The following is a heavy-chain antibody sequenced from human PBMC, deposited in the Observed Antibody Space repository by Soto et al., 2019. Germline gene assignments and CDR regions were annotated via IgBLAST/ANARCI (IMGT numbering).Heavy chain of an antibody. CDR3: ARDVGYCSSSTCLIDH. Sequence: GASVKVSCKASGYTFNTYGISWVRQAPGQGLEWMGWISTFNGETRYAQKFQARVTVTTDTSTTTGYMELRSLRSGDTAVYYCARDVGYCSSSTCLIDHWGQGTLVTVSS. D-gene: IGHD2-2*01. V-gene: IGHV1-18*01. CDR2: ISTFNGET. CDR1: GYTFNTYG. J-gene: IGHJ4*02.